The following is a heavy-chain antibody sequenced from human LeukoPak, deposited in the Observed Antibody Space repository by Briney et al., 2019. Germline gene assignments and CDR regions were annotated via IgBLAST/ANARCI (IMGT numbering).Heavy chain of an antibody. CDR1: GESINNNY. Sequence: PSETLSLTCTVSGESINNNYWSWIRQPAGKGLERIGRIFSSGSTLYNASLKSRVTMSVDTSKSQFSLKLNSVTAADSAVYYCARVGYGGYGALDYWGQGTLVTVSS. CDR3: ARVGYGGYGALDY. J-gene: IGHJ4*02. D-gene: IGHD4-23*01. V-gene: IGHV4-4*07. CDR2: IFSSGST.